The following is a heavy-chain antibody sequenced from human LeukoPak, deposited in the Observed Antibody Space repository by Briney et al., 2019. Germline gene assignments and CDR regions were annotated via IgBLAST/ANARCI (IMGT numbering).Heavy chain of an antibody. CDR3: AKGSRIADRQTIWFDA. CDR2: SSGSDGRT. J-gene: IGHJ5*02. CDR1: GFTFSTYA. V-gene: IGHV3-23*01. D-gene: IGHD6-6*01. Sequence: GGSLRLFCAASGFTFSTYAMNWVRQAPGKELEWVSSSGSDGRTYYADSVKGRFTISRDDSKNTLSLQMNSLRADDTAVYFCAKGSRIADRQTIWFDAWGQGTLVSVSS.